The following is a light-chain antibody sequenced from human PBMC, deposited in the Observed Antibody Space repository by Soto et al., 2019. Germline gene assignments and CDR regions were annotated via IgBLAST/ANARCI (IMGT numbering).Light chain of an antibody. CDR2: DAS. J-gene: IGKJ2*01. Sequence: IVMTQSPATLSVSPGERATLSCRAGQSINNNLAWYQQKPGQAPRLLIYDASTGATDIPARFSGSGSGTEFTLTISSLQSEDSAVYYCQQYKSWFTFGQGTKLEIK. CDR3: QQYKSWFT. CDR1: QSINNN. V-gene: IGKV3-15*01.